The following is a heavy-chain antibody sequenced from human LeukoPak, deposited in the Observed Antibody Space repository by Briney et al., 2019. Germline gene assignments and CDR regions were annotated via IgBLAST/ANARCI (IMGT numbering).Heavy chain of an antibody. D-gene: IGHD1-26*01. Sequence: PSETLSLTCTVSGGSISSYYWSWIRQPPGKGLEWIGYIYYSGSTNYNPSLKSRVTISVDTSKNQFSLTLSSVTAADTAVYYCARAVYSGSLGVFDYWGQGTLVTVSS. CDR3: ARAVYSGSLGVFDY. J-gene: IGHJ4*02. V-gene: IGHV4-59*01. CDR2: IYYSGST. CDR1: GGSISSYY.